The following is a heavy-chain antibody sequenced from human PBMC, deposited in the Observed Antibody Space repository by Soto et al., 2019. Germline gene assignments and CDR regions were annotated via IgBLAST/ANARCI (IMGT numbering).Heavy chain of an antibody. D-gene: IGHD1-1*01. CDR2: IYHSGST. CDR1: SGSISSSNW. Sequence: QVQLQESGPGLVKPSGTLSLTCAVSSGSISSSNWWSWVRQPPGKGLEWIGEIYHSGSTNYNPSLKSRVTISVDKSKNQFSLKLSSVTAADTAVYYCARVQLQRDYYYYMDVWGKGTTVTVSS. J-gene: IGHJ6*03. V-gene: IGHV4-4*02. CDR3: ARVQLQRDYYYYMDV.